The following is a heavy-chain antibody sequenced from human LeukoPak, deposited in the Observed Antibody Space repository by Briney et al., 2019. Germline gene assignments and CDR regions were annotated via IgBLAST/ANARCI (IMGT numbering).Heavy chain of an antibody. CDR2: IYYSGST. Sequence: PSETLSLTCSVSGGSISSYYWSWIRQPPGKGLEWIGYIYYSGSTNYNPSLKSRVTISVDTSKNQFSLKLSSVTAADTAVYYCAREKRVMGATRRAFGYLGQGTQGTGPS. J-gene: IGHJ4*02. CDR1: GGSISSYY. D-gene: IGHD1-26*01. V-gene: IGHV4-59*01. CDR3: AREKRVMGATRRAFGY.